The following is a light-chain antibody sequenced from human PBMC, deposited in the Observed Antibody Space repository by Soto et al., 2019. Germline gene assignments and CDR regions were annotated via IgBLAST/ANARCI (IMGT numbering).Light chain of an antibody. CDR3: SSHAGSKRV. CDR1: SSDVGGYNY. J-gene: IGLJ1*01. CDR2: EVN. V-gene: IGLV2-8*01. Sequence: QSVLTQPLSASGAPGQSVTISYTGTSSDVGGYNYVSWYQQHPGKAPKLMIYEVNKRPSGVPDRFSGSKSGNTASLTVSGLQAEDEGDYYCSSHAGSKRVFGTGTKVTVL.